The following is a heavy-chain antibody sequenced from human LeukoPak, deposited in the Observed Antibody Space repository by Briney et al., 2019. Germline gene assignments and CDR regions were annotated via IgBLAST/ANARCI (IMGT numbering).Heavy chain of an antibody. D-gene: IGHD3-10*01. Sequence: GASVKVSCKVSGYTLTELSMHWVRQAPGKGLEWMGGFDPEDGETIYAQKFQGRVTMTEDTSTDTAYMELSSLRSEDTAVYYCATDLPFRYYYGSGNEDAFDIWGQGTMVTVSS. CDR1: GYTLTELS. V-gene: IGHV1-24*01. CDR2: FDPEDGET. CDR3: ATDLPFRYYYGSGNEDAFDI. J-gene: IGHJ3*02.